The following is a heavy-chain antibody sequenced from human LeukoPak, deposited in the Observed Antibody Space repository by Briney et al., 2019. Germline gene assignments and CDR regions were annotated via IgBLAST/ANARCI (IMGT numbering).Heavy chain of an antibody. Sequence: SETLSLTCTVSGGSISSSSYYWGWIRQPPGKGLEWIGEINHSGSTNYNPSLKSRVTISVDTSKNQFSLKLSSVTAADTAVYYCARHPGYGNPLPPKKAKRFDYWGQGTLVTVSS. CDR3: ARHPGYGNPLPPKKAKRFDY. V-gene: IGHV4-39*01. CDR2: INHSGST. J-gene: IGHJ4*02. D-gene: IGHD3-16*01. CDR1: GGSISSSSYY.